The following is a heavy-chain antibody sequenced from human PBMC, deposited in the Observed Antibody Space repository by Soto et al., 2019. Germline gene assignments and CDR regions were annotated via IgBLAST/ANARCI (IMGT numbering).Heavy chain of an antibody. CDR3: ASVPGRYFDWLGGREAWFDP. J-gene: IGHJ5*02. CDR2: IYHSGST. CDR1: GGSISSSNW. V-gene: IGHV4-4*02. D-gene: IGHD3-9*01. Sequence: QVHLQESGPGLVKPSGTLSLTCAVSGGSISSSNWWSWVRQPPGKGLEWIGEIYHSGSTNYNPSLKSRVNISVDKSKNHFALKLSSVTAADTAVYYCASVPGRYFDWLGGREAWFDPWGQGTLVTVSS.